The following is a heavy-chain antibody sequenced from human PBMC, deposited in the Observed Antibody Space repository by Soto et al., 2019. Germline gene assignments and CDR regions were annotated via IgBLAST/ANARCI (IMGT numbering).Heavy chain of an antibody. CDR3: AKDLQAYGDYNYYYYGMDV. CDR1: GFTFTTFG. D-gene: IGHD4-17*01. Sequence: QVQLVESGGGVVQPGGSLRLSCTASGFTFTTFGIHWVRQAPCKGLEWVALISYDGHNKYYSDSVKGRFTISRDNYKKTLSLQMNSLRAEDTSVYYCAKDLQAYGDYNYYYYGMDVWGQGTTVSVSS. J-gene: IGHJ6*02. CDR2: ISYDGHNK. V-gene: IGHV3-30*18.